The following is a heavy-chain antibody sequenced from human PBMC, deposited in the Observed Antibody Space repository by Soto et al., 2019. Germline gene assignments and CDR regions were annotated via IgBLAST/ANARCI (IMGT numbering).Heavy chain of an antibody. Sequence: PGGSRRLSCGASGFTFTSYAMTGVGQAPGKGLEWVSVVIGSGSRTYYADSVKDRFTISRDNFKNTLYLQMNSLRADDTAVYYCARDRGVARGWFDPWGQGTLVTVSS. CDR2: VIGSGSRT. J-gene: IGHJ5*02. V-gene: IGHV3-23*01. CDR3: ARDRGVARGWFDP. CDR1: GFTFTSYA. D-gene: IGHD5-12*01.